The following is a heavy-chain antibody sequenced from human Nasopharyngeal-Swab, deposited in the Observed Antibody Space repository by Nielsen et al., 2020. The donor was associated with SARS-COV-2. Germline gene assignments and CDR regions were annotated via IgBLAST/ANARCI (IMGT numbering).Heavy chain of an antibody. Sequence: WVRQAPGQGLEWMGGIIPIFGTANYAQKFQGRVTITADESTGTAYMELSSLRSEDTAVYYCARVRNFWSGYPNYYYYYYTDVWGKGTTVTVSS. V-gene: IGHV1-69*01. CDR3: ARVRNFWSGYPNYYYYYYTDV. CDR2: IIPIFGTA. J-gene: IGHJ6*03. D-gene: IGHD3-3*01.